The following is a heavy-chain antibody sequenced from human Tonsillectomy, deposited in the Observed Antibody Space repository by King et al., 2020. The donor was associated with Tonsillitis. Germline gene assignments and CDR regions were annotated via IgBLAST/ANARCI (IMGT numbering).Heavy chain of an antibody. V-gene: IGHV3-30*03. CDR3: VRDGASISSTPEVFLRGANWFGP. D-gene: IGHD1-14*01. J-gene: IGHJ5*02. CDR1: GFTFTNYA. Sequence: QVQLVESGGGAVQPGRSLKLSCAASGFTFTNYALHWVRQTPGQGLEWVAFISYDGRQIQYADSVKGRFTISRDNSETSLHLQMDNLRVEDTAVYYCVRDGASISSTPEVFLRGANWFGPWGQGSLVTVSS. CDR2: ISYDGRQI.